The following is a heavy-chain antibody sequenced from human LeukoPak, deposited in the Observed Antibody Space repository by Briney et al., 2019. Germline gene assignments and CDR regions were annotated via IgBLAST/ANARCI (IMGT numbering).Heavy chain of an antibody. J-gene: IGHJ6*04. Sequence: GGSLRLSCAASGFTFDDYGMSWVRQAPGKGLEWVANIKEDGSEQKYVDSVKGRFTISRDNAKNSLYLQMNSLRVEDTALYYCARAQSAGLDVWGKGTAVTVSS. D-gene: IGHD1-14*01. CDR2: IKEDGSEQ. CDR1: GFTFDDYG. V-gene: IGHV3-7*01. CDR3: ARAQSAGLDV.